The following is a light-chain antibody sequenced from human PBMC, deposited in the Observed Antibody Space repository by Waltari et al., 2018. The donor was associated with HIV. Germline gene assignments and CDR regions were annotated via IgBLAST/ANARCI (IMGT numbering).Light chain of an antibody. Sequence: QSVLTQSPSVSAAPGQMVTISCSGSLSNIGNNYVSWYQHFPGAAPKLIIYDNNRRPAWIPDRFSASKSGTSVTLGITGLQTGDEADYYCATWDASLRGVVFGGGTKLTVL. CDR3: ATWDASLRGVV. CDR1: LSNIGNNY. J-gene: IGLJ2*01. CDR2: DNN. V-gene: IGLV1-51*01.